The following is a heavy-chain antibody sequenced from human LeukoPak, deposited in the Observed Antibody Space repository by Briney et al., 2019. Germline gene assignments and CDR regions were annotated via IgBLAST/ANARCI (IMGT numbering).Heavy chain of an antibody. D-gene: IGHD5-12*01. V-gene: IGHV4-30-4*01. CDR3: ASLRGYNWFDP. CDR1: GGSISSGDYY. Sequence: SETLSLTCTVSGGSISSGDYYWSWIRQPPGKGLEWIGYIYYSGSTYYNPSLKSRVTISVDTSKNQFSLKLSSVTAADTAVYYCASLRGYNWFDPWGQGTLVTVSS. J-gene: IGHJ5*02. CDR2: IYYSGST.